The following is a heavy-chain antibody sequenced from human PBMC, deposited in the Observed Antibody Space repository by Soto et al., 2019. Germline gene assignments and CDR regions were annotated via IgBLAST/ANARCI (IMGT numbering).Heavy chain of an antibody. CDR2: VSGGGVRT. CDR3: ARDQDIVGPTPPFYYYGMDV. Sequence: EVQLLESGGGLVQPGGSLRLSCATSGFTFDSYSMTWVRQAPAKGLEWLATVSGGGVRTFYADSVQGRFTISRDNSKNTLFLQINSLRAEDTAVYYCARDQDIVGPTPPFYYYGMDVWGLGTTVTVSS. V-gene: IGHV3-23*01. CDR1: GFTFDSYS. J-gene: IGHJ6*02. D-gene: IGHD1-26*01.